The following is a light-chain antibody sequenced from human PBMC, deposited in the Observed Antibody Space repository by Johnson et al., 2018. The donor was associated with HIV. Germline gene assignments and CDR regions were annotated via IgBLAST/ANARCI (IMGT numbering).Light chain of an antibody. CDR1: SSTIGNNY. J-gene: IGLJ1*01. V-gene: IGLV1-51*02. CDR3: GPWDSSLSMCFYV. CDR2: KNN. Sequence: QSVLTQPPSVSAAPGQTVTISCSGSSSTIGNNYVSWYQVLPGTAPKLLIYKNNERPSGIPDRFSGSKSGTSATLAITGLQPGEEADSYCGPWDSSLSMCFYVFGTGTKVTVL.